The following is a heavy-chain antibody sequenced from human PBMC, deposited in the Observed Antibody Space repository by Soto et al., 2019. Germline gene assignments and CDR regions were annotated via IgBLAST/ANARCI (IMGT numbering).Heavy chain of an antibody. J-gene: IGHJ4*02. Sequence: GSVKVSCKACGYTVTSYGISWVRQAPGQGGEWMGWIRPYNGNTNYAPKLQGRVTMPTDTSTRTAYMELRSLRSDDTSVHYCASVHVPSDGGWFAGSAYWGQGTLVTVSS. D-gene: IGHD6-19*01. V-gene: IGHV1-18*01. CDR1: GYTVTSYG. CDR3: ASVHVPSDGGWFAGSAY. CDR2: IRPYNGNT.